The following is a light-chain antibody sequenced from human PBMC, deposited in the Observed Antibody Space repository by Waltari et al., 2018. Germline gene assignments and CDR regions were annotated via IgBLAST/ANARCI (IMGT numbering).Light chain of an antibody. CDR1: QSISNW. J-gene: IGKJ2*01. CDR3: QQYNNYYT. V-gene: IGKV1-5*03. Sequence: DVQMTPSPSTMSAFVGDRVTITCRASQSISNWLAWYQQKPGRAPTLLIYKASNLHSGVPSRFSGSGSGTDFTLTINSLQPDDFATYYCQQYNNYYTFGQGTKLEIK. CDR2: KAS.